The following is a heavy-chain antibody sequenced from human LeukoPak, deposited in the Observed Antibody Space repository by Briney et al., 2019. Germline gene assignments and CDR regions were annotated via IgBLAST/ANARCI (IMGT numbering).Heavy chain of an antibody. CDR1: GGSFSGYY. J-gene: IGHJ4*02. CDR2: INHSGST. CDR3: ARDYYDYVWGSHLDY. V-gene: IGHV4-34*01. D-gene: IGHD3-16*01. Sequence: SETLSLTCAVYGGSFSGYYWSWIRQPPGKGLEWIGEINHSGSTNYNPSLKSRVTMSVDTSKNQFSLKLSSVTAADTAVYYCARDYYDYVWGSHLDYWGQGTLVTVSS.